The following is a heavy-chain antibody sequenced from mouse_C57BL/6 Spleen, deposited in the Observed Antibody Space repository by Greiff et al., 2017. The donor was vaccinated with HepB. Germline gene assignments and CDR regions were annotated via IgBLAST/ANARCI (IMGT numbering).Heavy chain of an antibody. D-gene: IGHD1-1*02. J-gene: IGHJ2*01. CDR1: GFTFTSYW. CDR2: IDPSDSET. V-gene: IGHV1-52*01. Sequence: QVQLQQPGAELVRPGSSVKLSCKASGFTFTSYWMHWVKQRPIQGLEWIGNIDPSDSETHYNQKFKDKATLTVDKSSSTAYMQLSSLTSEDSAVYYCACGGTAPYYFDYWGQGTTLTVSS. CDR3: ACGGTAPYYFDY.